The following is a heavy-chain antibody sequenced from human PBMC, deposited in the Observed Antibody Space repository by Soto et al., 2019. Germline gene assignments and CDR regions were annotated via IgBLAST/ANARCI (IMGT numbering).Heavy chain of an antibody. J-gene: IGHJ4*02. Sequence: QLQLQESGPGLVKPSETLSLTCTVSGGSISSSSYYWGWIRQPPGKGLEWIGSIYYSGSTYYNPSLKSRVTISVDTSKNQFSLKLSSVTAADTAVYYCARPATVVPAATNFDYWGQGTLVTVSS. CDR2: IYYSGST. CDR1: GGSISSSSYY. CDR3: ARPATVVPAATNFDY. D-gene: IGHD2-2*01. V-gene: IGHV4-39*01.